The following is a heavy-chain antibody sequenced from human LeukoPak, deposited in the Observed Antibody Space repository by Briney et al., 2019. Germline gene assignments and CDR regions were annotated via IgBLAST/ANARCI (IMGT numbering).Heavy chain of an antibody. CDR1: GFTFSSYG. J-gene: IGHJ6*04. D-gene: IGHD3-10*02. V-gene: IGHV3-23*01. CDR3: AELGITMIGGV. CDR2: ISDSGGRT. Sequence: HPGETLRLSCAASGFTFSSYGMSWVRQAPGKGLEWVSAISDSGGRTFYADSVKGRFTISRDNAKNSLYLQMNSLRAEDTAVYYCAELGITMIGGVWGKGTTVTISS.